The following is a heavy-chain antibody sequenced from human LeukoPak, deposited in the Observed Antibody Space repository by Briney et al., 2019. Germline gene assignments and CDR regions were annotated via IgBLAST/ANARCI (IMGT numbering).Heavy chain of an antibody. CDR1: GGSISSYY. CDR2: IYYSGST. Sequence: PSETLSLTCTVSGGSISSYYWSWIRQPPGKGLEWIGYIYYSGSTNYNPSLKSRVTISVDTSKNQFSLKLSSVTAADTAVYYCARGLRSYDSSGYYAPDYRGQGTLVTVSS. J-gene: IGHJ4*02. D-gene: IGHD3-22*01. CDR3: ARGLRSYDSSGYYAPDY. V-gene: IGHV4-59*01.